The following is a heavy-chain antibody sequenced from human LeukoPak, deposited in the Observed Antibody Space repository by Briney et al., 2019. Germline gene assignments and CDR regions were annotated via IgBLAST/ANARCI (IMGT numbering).Heavy chain of an antibody. CDR2: IYSGGST. Sequence: GGSLRLSCAASGFTVSSNYMSWVRQAPGKGLEWVSVIYSGGSTYYADSVKGRFTLSRDNSKNTLYLQMNSLRAEDTAVYYCARGQPPSYYDMDVWGQGTTVSVSS. J-gene: IGHJ6*02. CDR3: ARGQPPSYYDMDV. D-gene: IGHD6-13*01. V-gene: IGHV3-66*01. CDR1: GFTVSSNY.